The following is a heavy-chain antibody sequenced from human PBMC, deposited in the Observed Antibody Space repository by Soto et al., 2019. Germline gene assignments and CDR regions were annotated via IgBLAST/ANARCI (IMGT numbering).Heavy chain of an antibody. CDR3: ASTRRDGYNNYYYYYGMDV. V-gene: IGHV3-74*03. CDR2: ISTDGSKT. Sequence: GSLRLSCVASGFTLSSYWMYWVRQVPGKGLLWVSRISTDGSKTEYADSVKGRFTISRDNAKSAMYLQMDSLRVEDMGVYYCASTRRDGYNNYYYYYGMDVWGQGTTVTVSS. D-gene: IGHD5-12*01. J-gene: IGHJ6*02. CDR1: GFTLSSYW.